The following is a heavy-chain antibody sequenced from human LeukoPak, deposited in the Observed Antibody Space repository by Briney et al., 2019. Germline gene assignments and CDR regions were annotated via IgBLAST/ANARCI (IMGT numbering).Heavy chain of an antibody. CDR1: GYTFTGYY. Sequence: ASVKVSCKASGYTFTGYYMHWVRQAPGQGREWMGRINPNSGGTNYAQKFQGRVTMTRDTSISTAYMELSRLRSDDTAVYYCARVDIGIVVVTSFDYWGQGTLVTVSS. CDR2: INPNSGGT. V-gene: IGHV1-2*06. D-gene: IGHD3-22*01. CDR3: ARVDIGIVVVTSFDY. J-gene: IGHJ4*02.